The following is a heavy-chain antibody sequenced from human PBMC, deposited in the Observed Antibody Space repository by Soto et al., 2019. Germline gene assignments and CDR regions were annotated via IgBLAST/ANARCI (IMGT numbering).Heavy chain of an antibody. CDR3: ARPRAFDGYDGGYFFDL. Sequence: EVKLVESGGGLVQPGGSLRISCAASGFTFRSYEMNWVRQAPGKGLEWVSYISSRATGIFYADSVKGRFTISRDDANNSLKLQMINLRAEDTAVYYCARPRAFDGYDGGYFFDLWGQGTLVTVSS. CDR2: ISSRATGI. J-gene: IGHJ4*02. D-gene: IGHD5-12*01. V-gene: IGHV3-48*03. CDR1: GFTFRSYE.